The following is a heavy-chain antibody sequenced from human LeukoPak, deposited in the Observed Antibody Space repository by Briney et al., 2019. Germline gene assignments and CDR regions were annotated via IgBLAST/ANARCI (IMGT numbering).Heavy chain of an antibody. CDR2: IYSGGST. CDR3: ARDAYFFGTGSFDY. J-gene: IGHJ4*02. CDR1: GFTVSSNY. D-gene: IGHD3-10*01. Sequence: GGSLRLSCAASGFTVSSNYMSWVRQAPGKGLEWVSVIYSGGSTYYADSVKGRFTISRDNSKNTLYLQMNSLRAEDTAVYYCARDAYFFGTGSFDYWGQGAQVTASS. V-gene: IGHV3-53*01.